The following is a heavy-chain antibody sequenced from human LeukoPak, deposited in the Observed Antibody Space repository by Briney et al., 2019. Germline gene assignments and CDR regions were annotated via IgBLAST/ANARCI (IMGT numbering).Heavy chain of an antibody. CDR1: GFTFSSYS. J-gene: IGHJ6*02. CDR2: ISSSSSYI. CDR3: ARAMYYDFSSYYYYGMDV. Sequence: GGSLRLSCAASGFTFSSYSMNWVRQAPGKGLEWVSSISSSSSYIYYADSVKGRFTISRDNAKNSLYLQMNSLRAEDTAVYYCARAMYYDFSSYYYYGMDVWGQGTTVTVSS. V-gene: IGHV3-21*01. D-gene: IGHD3-3*01.